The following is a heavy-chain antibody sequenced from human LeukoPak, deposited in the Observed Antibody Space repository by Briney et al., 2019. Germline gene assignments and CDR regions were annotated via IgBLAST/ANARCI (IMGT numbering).Heavy chain of an antibody. D-gene: IGHD1-26*01. V-gene: IGHV3-33*01. CDR2: VWYDGNNK. CDR3: ARGAGVGAGSFDS. J-gene: IGHJ4*02. Sequence: GGSLRLSCAASGFSFSSYAIHWVRQAPGKGLEWATIVWYDGNNKYYADSVKGRSTDSRDNSGNMVYLQMYSLRPEDTAVYYCARGAGVGAGSFDSWGQGTMVIVSS. CDR1: GFSFSSYA.